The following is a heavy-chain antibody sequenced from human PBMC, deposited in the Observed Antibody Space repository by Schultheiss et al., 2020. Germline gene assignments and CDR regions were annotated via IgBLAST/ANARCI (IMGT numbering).Heavy chain of an antibody. CDR2: ISSSSSTI. CDR1: GFTFGTYS. D-gene: IGHD2-2*01. V-gene: IGHV3-48*01. CDR3: TRGYCSSTSCSTGDEY. Sequence: GGSLRLSCAASGFTFGTYSMNWVRQAPGKGLEWVSYISSSSSTIYYTDSVKGRFTISRDNAKNSLYLQMNSLKTEDTAVYYCTRGYCSSTSCSTGDEYWGQGTLVTVSS. J-gene: IGHJ4*02.